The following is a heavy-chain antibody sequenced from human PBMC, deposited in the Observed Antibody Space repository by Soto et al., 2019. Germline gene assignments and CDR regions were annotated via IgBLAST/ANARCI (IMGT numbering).Heavy chain of an antibody. CDR1: GGSVSNKTYY. J-gene: IGHJ4*02. CDR3: ASSYYDFWSGYYFGSPPDY. CDR2: VYYSGTT. V-gene: IGHV4-61*01. D-gene: IGHD3-3*01. Sequence: SETLSLTCSVSGGSVSNKTYYWSWIRQPLGKRLEWIGYVYYSGTTNYNPSLKSRVTISVDTSKNQFSLKLSSVTAADTAVYYCASSYYDFWSGYYFGSPPDYWGQGTLVTVSS.